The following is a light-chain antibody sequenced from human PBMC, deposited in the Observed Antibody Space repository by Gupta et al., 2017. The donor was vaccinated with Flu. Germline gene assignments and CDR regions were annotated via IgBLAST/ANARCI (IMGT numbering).Light chain of an antibody. CDR2: RAS. J-gene: IGKJ1*01. V-gene: IGKV1-5*03. CDR3: QQYDSLWR. Sequence: DIQMTQSPSTLSASVGDRVTITCRASQSINNWLAWYQQKPGKAPKLLIYRASILESGVPSRFSGSGSGTQFTLTIGRLQPDDFATYYCQQYDSLWRFGQGTKVEMK. CDR1: QSINNW.